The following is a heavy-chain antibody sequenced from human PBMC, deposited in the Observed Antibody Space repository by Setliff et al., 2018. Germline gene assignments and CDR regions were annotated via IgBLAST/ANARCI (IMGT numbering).Heavy chain of an antibody. CDR3: AGGAFGSRWYVRPWFDP. J-gene: IGHJ5*02. D-gene: IGHD6-13*01. V-gene: IGHV4-34*01. CDR2: IDQSGST. Sequence: SETLSLTCAVYGDSFSGYFWTWIRQPPGKGLEWIGDIDQSGSTNYNPSLKSRLTISVXXXKNXXXXXXXXXXXXDTAVXYCAGGAFGSRWYVRPWFDPWGQGTLVTVSS. CDR1: GDSFSGYF.